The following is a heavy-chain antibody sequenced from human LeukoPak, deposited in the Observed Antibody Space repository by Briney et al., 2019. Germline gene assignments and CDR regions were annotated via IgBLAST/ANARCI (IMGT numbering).Heavy chain of an antibody. J-gene: IGHJ5*02. D-gene: IGHD6-13*01. CDR3: ARGVSPIFASWWFDP. Sequence: SETLSLTCTVSGGSFSSGDYYWSWIRQPPGKGLEWIGYIYYSGSTYYNPSLKSRITISVDTSKNQFSLKLSSVTAADTAVYYCARGVSPIFASWWFDPWGQGTLVTVSS. CDR1: GGSFSSGDYY. V-gene: IGHV4-30-4*08. CDR2: IYYSGST.